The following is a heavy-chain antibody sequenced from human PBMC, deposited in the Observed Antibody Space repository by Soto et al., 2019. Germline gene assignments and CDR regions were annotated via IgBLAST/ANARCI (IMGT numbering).Heavy chain of an antibody. D-gene: IGHD3-9*01. V-gene: IGHV4-34*01. CDR1: GGSFSGYY. CDR3: ARESPDILTGPPWVWYFDL. Sequence: QVQLQQWGAGPLRPLETLSLTCGVSGGSFSGYYWACIGQSPGKGLEWIGEINDRGSINYNPSLKSRVSISVDTSKNHYSLNLRSVTAADTAVYYCARESPDILTGPPWVWYFDLWGRGTLVTVSS. CDR2: INDRGSI. J-gene: IGHJ2*01.